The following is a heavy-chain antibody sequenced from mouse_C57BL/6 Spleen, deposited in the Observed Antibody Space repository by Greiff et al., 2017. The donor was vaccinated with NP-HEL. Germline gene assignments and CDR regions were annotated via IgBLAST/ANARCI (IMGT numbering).Heavy chain of an antibody. V-gene: IGHV1-72*01. J-gene: IGHJ3*01. D-gene: IGHD2-4*01. Sequence: QVQLKQPGAELVKPGASVKLSCKASGYTFTSYWMHWVKQRPGRGLEWIGRIDPNSGGTKYNEKFKSKATLTVDKPSSTAYMQLSSLTSEDSAVYYCARGYDYDEGFAYWGEGTLVTVSA. CDR2: IDPNSGGT. CDR3: ARGYDYDEGFAY. CDR1: GYTFTSYW.